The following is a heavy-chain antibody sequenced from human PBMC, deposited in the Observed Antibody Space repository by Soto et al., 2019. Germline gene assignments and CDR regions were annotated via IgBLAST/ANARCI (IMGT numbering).Heavy chain of an antibody. V-gene: IGHV3-48*03. CDR2: ISSSGSTI. CDR3: ARMGVVVPAGWFDP. J-gene: IGHJ5*02. Sequence: QSGGSLRLSCAASGFTFSSYEMNWVRQAPGKGLEWVSYISSSGSTIYYADSVKGRFTISRDNAKNSLYLQMNSLRAEDTAVYYCARMGVVVPAGWFDPWGQGTMVTVYS. CDR1: GFTFSSYE. D-gene: IGHD2-2*01.